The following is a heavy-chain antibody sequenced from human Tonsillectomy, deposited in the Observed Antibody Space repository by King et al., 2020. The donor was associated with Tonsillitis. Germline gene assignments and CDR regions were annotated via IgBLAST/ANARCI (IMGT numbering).Heavy chain of an antibody. Sequence: VQLQESGPGLVKPSETLSLTCTVSGGSISSYYWSWIRQPAGKGLEWIGRIHTSGSTNYKSSLKSRVTMSVDTSKNQFSLKLSSVTDADTAVYYCARDLYYYDSSGYHNWFDPWGQGTLVTVSS. CDR1: GGSISSYY. D-gene: IGHD3-22*01. V-gene: IGHV4-4*07. J-gene: IGHJ5*02. CDR3: ARDLYYYDSSGYHNWFDP. CDR2: IHTSGST.